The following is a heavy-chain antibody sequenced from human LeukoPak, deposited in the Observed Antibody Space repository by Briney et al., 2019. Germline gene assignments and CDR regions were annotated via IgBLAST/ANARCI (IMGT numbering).Heavy chain of an antibody. D-gene: IGHD3-22*01. V-gene: IGHV3-11*01. CDR3: ARNEYYYDSSGYYDPDDY. Sequence: GGSLRLSCAASGFTFSDYYMSWIRQAPGKGLEGVSYISSSGSTIYYADSVKGRFTISRDKAKNSLYLQMNSLRAEDTAVYYCARNEYYYDSSGYYDPDDYWGQGTLVTVSS. CDR1: GFTFSDYY. CDR2: ISSSGSTI. J-gene: IGHJ4*02.